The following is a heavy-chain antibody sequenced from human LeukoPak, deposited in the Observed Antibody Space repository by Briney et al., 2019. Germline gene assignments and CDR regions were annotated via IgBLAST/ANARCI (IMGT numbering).Heavy chain of an antibody. Sequence: GGSLRLSCAASGFTFSDYYMSWIRQAPGKGLEWVSYISSSGATIYYANSVKGRFTISRDNAKNSLYLQMNSLRAEDTAVYYCAREWIGLSRAETYYYDSSGYYSADYYYYGMDVWGQGTTVTVSS. CDR1: GFTFSDYY. D-gene: IGHD3-22*01. J-gene: IGHJ6*02. V-gene: IGHV3-11*01. CDR2: ISSSGATI. CDR3: AREWIGLSRAETYYYDSSGYYSADYYYYGMDV.